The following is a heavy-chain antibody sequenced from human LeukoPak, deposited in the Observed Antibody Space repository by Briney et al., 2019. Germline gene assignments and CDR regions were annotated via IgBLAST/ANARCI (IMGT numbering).Heavy chain of an antibody. Sequence: SETLSLTCTVSDASISSSSYYWGWIRQPPGKGLEWIGRIHYSRSTYYNPSLKSRVTMSVATSKNQFSLKLSSGTAADTAVYYCARHPHYDFWSGYSYYFDYWGLGTLVTVSS. CDR2: IHYSRST. V-gene: IGHV4-39*01. CDR1: DASISSSSYY. CDR3: ARHPHYDFWSGYSYYFDY. J-gene: IGHJ4*02. D-gene: IGHD3-3*01.